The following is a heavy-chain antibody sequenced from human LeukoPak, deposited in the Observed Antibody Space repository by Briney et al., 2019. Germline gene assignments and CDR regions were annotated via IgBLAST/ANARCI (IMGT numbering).Heavy chain of an antibody. Sequence: PSETLSLTRTVSGGSISSSSYYWGWIRQPPGKGLEWIGSIYYSGSTYYNPSLKSRGTISVDTSKNQFSLKLSSVTAADTAVYYCARRAGAFDYWGQGTLATVSS. CDR3: ARRAGAFDY. D-gene: IGHD1-26*01. J-gene: IGHJ4*02. V-gene: IGHV4-39*01. CDR1: GGSISSSSYY. CDR2: IYYSGST.